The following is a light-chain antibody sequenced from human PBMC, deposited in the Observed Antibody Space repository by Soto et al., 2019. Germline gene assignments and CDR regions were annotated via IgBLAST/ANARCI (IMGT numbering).Light chain of an antibody. J-gene: IGKJ4*01. Sequence: DIQMTQSPSSLSASVGDRVTITCRASRGINNYLAWYQQKPGKIPKLLIYAASTLQSGVPSRFSGSGSGTDFTLTISSLQPEDVATYYCQKYNSAPPTFGGGTKVDIK. CDR1: RGINNY. CDR3: QKYNSAPPT. CDR2: AAS. V-gene: IGKV1-27*01.